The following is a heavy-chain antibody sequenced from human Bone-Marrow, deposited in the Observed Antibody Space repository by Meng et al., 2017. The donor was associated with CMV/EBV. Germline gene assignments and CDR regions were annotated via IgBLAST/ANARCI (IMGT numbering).Heavy chain of an antibody. Sequence: GESLKISCAASGFTFDDYGMSWVRQAPGKGLEWVSGINWNGGSTGYADSVKGRFTISRDNAKNSLYLQMNSLRAEDTAAYYCASREVRGKYYYYGMDVWGQGTTVTGSS. D-gene: IGHD3-10*01. CDR1: GFTFDDYG. CDR2: INWNGGST. J-gene: IGHJ6*02. V-gene: IGHV3-20*04. CDR3: ASREVRGKYYYYGMDV.